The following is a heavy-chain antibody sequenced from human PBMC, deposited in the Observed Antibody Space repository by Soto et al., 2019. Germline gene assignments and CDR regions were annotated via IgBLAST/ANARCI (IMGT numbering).Heavy chain of an antibody. CDR2: IYHSGNT. V-gene: IGHV4-30-2*01. J-gene: IGHJ3*01. CDR1: GGSIRSGGYS. CDR3: ASNVAADDAVDL. D-gene: IGHD2-15*01. Sequence: LCGGSIRSGGYSWTWIRQPPGKGLEWIGYIYHSGNTYYNPSLKSRVTISGDRSKNQFTLNLSSVTAADTAVYYCASNVAADDAVDLWGQGTMVTVSS.